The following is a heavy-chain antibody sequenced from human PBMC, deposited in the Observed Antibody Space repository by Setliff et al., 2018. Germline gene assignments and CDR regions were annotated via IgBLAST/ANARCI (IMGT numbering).Heavy chain of an antibody. V-gene: IGHV4-39*01. Sequence: KPSETLSLTCTVSNGSISISDFYWGWIRQSPGKGLEWIGSIYYTGDTWYKQSLEGRVTISVDTSKNQFSLGLTSVTAADTAVYYCARQAGLRGYYGSNSLYYLDFWGRGTLVTVSS. CDR2: IYYTGDT. CDR1: NGSISISDFY. J-gene: IGHJ4*01. D-gene: IGHD3-10*01. CDR3: ARQAGLRGYYGSNSLYYLDF.